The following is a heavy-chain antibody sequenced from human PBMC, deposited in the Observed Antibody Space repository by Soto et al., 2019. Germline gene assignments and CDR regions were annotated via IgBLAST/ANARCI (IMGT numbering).Heavy chain of an antibody. CDR3: TRPLSGSYDS. V-gene: IGHV6-1*01. Sequence: SPTLSLTCAISGDSVSSKSAAWNWIRQSPSRGLEWLGRTYYRSKWSTDYAVSVKSRITINPDTSKNQFSLQLNSVTPEDTALYYWTRPLSGSYDSSGQGILVTVSS. D-gene: IGHD1-26*01. CDR1: GDSVSSKSAA. J-gene: IGHJ5*01. CDR2: TYYRSKWST.